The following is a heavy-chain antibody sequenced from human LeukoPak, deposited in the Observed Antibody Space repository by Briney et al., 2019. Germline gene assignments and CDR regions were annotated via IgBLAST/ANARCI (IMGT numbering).Heavy chain of an antibody. Sequence: GASVKVSCKASGGTFGSYAISWVRQAPGQGLEWMGGIIPIFGTANYAQKFQGRVTITADESTSTAYMELSSLRSEDTAVYYCARDAIRSPDYYYHGMDAWGQGTTVTVSS. D-gene: IGHD3-10*01. CDR1: GGTFGSYA. CDR2: IIPIFGTA. J-gene: IGHJ6*02. V-gene: IGHV1-69*13. CDR3: ARDAIRSPDYYYHGMDA.